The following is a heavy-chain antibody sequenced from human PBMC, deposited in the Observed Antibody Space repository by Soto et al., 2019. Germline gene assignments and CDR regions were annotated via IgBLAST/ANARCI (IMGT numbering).Heavy chain of an antibody. Sequence: PGGSLRLSCAASGFTFSTYGMHWVRQAPGKGLEWVALIWSDGTNKYYADSVKGRFTITSDTSATTAYMELSGLRSEDTSVYYCAIFGGSVSGWGQGTLVTVSS. V-gene: IGHV3-30*02. J-gene: IGHJ4*02. CDR2: IWSDGTNK. CDR1: GFTFSTYG. D-gene: IGHD2-15*01. CDR3: AIFGGSVSG.